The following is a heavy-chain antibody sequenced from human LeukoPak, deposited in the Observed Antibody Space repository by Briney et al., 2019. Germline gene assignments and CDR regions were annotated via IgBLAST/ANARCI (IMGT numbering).Heavy chain of an antibody. CDR3: ARHLGWSYVDY. CDR1: GGSISSSRYY. V-gene: IGHV4-39*01. J-gene: IGHJ4*02. D-gene: IGHD6-19*01. Sequence: PSETLSLTCTVSGGSISSSRYYWGWIRQPPGKGLEWIGSIYYSGITNYNPSLKSRVTISVDTSKNNFSLKLSSVTAADTAVYYCARHLGWSYVDYWGQGTLVTASS. CDR2: IYYSGIT.